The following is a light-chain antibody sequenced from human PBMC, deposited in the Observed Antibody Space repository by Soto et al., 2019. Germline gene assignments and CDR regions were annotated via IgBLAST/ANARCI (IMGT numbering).Light chain of an antibody. J-gene: IGKJ2*01. CDR3: QQYVNSPVT. Sequence: EIVLTQSPDTLYLSPGEGATLSCRASQRVNSSYLAWYHQKPGQAPRLLISGASDRATGVPARVSGSGSGTDFTLTIRRLEPEDFAVYYCQQYVNSPVTFGQGTKLQIK. CDR1: QRVNSSY. CDR2: GAS. V-gene: IGKV3-20*01.